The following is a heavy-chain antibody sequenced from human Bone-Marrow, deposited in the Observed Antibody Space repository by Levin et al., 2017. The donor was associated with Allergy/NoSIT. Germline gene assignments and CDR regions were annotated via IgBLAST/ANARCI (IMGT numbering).Heavy chain of an antibody. CDR2: ISWNSGSI. Sequence: GGSLRLSCAASGFTFDDYAMHWVRQAPGKGLEWVSGISWNSGSIGYADSVKGRFTISRDNAKNSLYLQMNSLRAEDTALYYCAKAGYSSSWYLNNWFDPWGQGTLVTVSS. CDR1: GFTFDDYA. V-gene: IGHV3-9*01. CDR3: AKAGYSSSWYLNNWFDP. J-gene: IGHJ5*02. D-gene: IGHD6-13*01.